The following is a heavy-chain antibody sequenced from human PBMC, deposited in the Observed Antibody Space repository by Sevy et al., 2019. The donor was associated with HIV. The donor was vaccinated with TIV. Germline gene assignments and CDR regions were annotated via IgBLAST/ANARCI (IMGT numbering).Heavy chain of an antibody. CDR3: AGEWGFTMIRGPPHNWFDP. CDR1: GGSISSSNW. V-gene: IGHV4-4*02. CDR2: IYHGGST. Sequence: SETMSLTCAVSGGSISSSNWWSWVRQPPGKGLEWIGEIYHGGSTNYNPSLKSRVTISVDKSKNQFSLKLSSVTAADTAVYYCAGEWGFTMIRGPPHNWFDPWGQGTLVTVSS. J-gene: IGHJ5*02. D-gene: IGHD3-10*01.